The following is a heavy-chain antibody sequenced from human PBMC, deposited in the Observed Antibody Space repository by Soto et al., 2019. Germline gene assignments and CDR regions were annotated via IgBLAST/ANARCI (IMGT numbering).Heavy chain of an antibody. D-gene: IGHD3-9*01. CDR3: ARIELTGLDN. CDR2: IYPGDSDT. V-gene: IGHV5-51*01. J-gene: IGHJ4*02. CDR1: GYTFATHL. Sequence: GESLKISCKGSGYTFATHLIAWVRQMPVKGLEWMGIIYPGDSDTRYSPSFQGQVTISADKSFSTAYLQWSSLKASDTAIYFCARIELTGLDNLGQGIPVTVSS.